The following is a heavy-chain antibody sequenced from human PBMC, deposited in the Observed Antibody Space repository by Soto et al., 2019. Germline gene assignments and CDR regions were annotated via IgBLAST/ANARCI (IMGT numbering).Heavy chain of an antibody. V-gene: IGHV3-30*18. J-gene: IGHJ4*02. CDR2: ISYDGSNK. CDR1: GFTFSSYG. Sequence: QVQLVESGGGVVQPGRSLRLSCAASGFTFSSYGMHWVRQAPGKGLEWVAVISYDGSNKYYADSVKGRFTISRDNSKNTLYLQMNILRAEDTAVYYCAKVQFAYSGYGGWDETGEFDYWGQGTLVTVSS. D-gene: IGHD5-12*01. CDR3: AKVQFAYSGYGGWDETGEFDY.